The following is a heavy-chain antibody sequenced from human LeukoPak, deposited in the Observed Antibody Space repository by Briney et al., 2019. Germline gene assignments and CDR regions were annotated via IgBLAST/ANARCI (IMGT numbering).Heavy chain of an antibody. CDR1: GCSVSSGSYY. J-gene: IGHJ4*02. CDR2: SYYSGST. CDR3: ARSRSLWFGELLLGGFDY. Sequence: PSETLSLTCTVSGCSVSSGSYYWSWIRQPPGKGLEWIGNSYYSGSTNSNPSQKSRITISVDTSKNQFSLKLSSVTAADTAVYYCARSRSLWFGELLLGGFDYWGQGTLVTVSS. D-gene: IGHD3-10*01. V-gene: IGHV4-61*01.